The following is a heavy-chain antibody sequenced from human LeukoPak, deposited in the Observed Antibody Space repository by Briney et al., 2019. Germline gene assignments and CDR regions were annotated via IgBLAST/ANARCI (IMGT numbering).Heavy chain of an antibody. Sequence: GASVKVSCKASGYTFTGYYMHWGRQAPGQGLEWMGWINPNSGGTNYAQKFQGWVTMTRDTSISTAYMELSRLRSDDTAVYYCARGAGVITGTTPTDYWGQGTLVTVSS. J-gene: IGHJ4*02. CDR3: ARGAGVITGTTPTDY. D-gene: IGHD1-20*01. CDR1: GYTFTGYY. V-gene: IGHV1-2*04. CDR2: INPNSGGT.